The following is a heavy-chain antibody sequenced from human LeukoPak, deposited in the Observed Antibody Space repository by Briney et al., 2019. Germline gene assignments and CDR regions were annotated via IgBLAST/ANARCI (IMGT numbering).Heavy chain of an antibody. CDR1: GYTFTGYY. Sequence: GASVKVSCKASGYTFTGYYMHWVRQAPGQGREWMGWISTGNGNTNSGQKFQGRVTMTTDTSTGTAYMELRSLRSDDTAVYYCAKSCYDSSGYYYFFDYWGQGTLVTVSS. CDR3: AKSCYDSSGYYYFFDY. CDR2: ISTGNGNT. D-gene: IGHD3-22*01. J-gene: IGHJ4*02. V-gene: IGHV1-18*04.